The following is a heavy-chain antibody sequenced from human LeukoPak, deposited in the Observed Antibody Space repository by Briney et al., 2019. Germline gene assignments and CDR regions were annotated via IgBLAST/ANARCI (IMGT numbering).Heavy chain of an antibody. D-gene: IGHD4-23*01. CDR1: GYTFTGYY. V-gene: IGHV1-18*04. CDR3: ARDASGNADY. Sequence: PGASVKVSCKASGYTFTGYYMHWVRQAPGQGLEWMGWISAYNGNTNYAQKLQGRVTMTTDTSTSTAYMELRSLRSDDTAVYYCARDASGNADYWGQGTLVTVSS. CDR2: ISAYNGNT. J-gene: IGHJ4*02.